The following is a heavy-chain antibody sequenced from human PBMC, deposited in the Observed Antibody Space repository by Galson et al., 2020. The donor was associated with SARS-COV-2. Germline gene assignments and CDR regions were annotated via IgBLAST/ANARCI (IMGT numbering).Heavy chain of an antibody. J-gene: IGHJ4*02. D-gene: IGHD6-19*01. V-gene: IGHV3-33*01. Sequence: GGSLRLSCAASGFSFSDYGMHWVRQPPGRGLEWVAQIFFDGSDKYYGDSVKGRFTISRDSSKNTVYLQMNNLRADDTAVYYCARDGQTSSGWAFDYWGQGTLVTVSS. CDR3: ARDGQTSSGWAFDY. CDR1: GFSFSDYG. CDR2: IFFDGSDK.